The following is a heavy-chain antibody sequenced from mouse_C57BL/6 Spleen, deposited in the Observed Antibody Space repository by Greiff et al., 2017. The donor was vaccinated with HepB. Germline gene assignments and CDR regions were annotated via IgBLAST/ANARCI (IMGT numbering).Heavy chain of an antibody. V-gene: IGHV5-17*01. CDR3: ARHWDDWYFDV. CDR2: ISSGSSTI. Sequence: DVMLVESGGGLVKPGGSLKLSCAASGFTFSDYGMHWVRQAPEKGLEWVAYISSGSSTIYYADTVKGRFTISRDNAKNTLFLQMTSLRSEDTAMYYCARHWDDWYFDVWGTGTTVTVSS. J-gene: IGHJ1*03. D-gene: IGHD4-1*01. CDR1: GFTFSDYG.